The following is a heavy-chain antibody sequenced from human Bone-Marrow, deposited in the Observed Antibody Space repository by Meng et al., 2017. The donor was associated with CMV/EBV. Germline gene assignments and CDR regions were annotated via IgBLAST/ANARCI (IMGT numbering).Heavy chain of an antibody. CDR1: GGTFSSYA. Sequence: SVKVSCKASGGTFSSYAISWVRQAPGQGLEWMGGIIPIFGTANYAQKFQGRVTITTDEATSTAYMELGSFRSEDTAVYYRARAAARKTYYYYGMDVWGQGTTVTVSS. CDR2: IIPIFGTA. J-gene: IGHJ6*01. D-gene: IGHD6-6*01. V-gene: IGHV1-69*05. CDR3: ARAAARKTYYYYGMDV.